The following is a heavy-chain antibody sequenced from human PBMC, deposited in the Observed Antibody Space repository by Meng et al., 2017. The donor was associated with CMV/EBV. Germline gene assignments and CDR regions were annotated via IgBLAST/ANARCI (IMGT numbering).Heavy chain of an antibody. CDR1: NSAA. D-gene: IGHD3-10*01. J-gene: IGHJ5*02. V-gene: IGHV6-1*01. CDR2: TDYRSKWYN. CDR3: ARDQRYYGSGSYYNSGWFDP. Sequence: NSAAWNWIRQSPSRGLEWLGRTDYRSKWYNDYAVSVKSRITINPDTSKDQFSLQLNSVTPEDTAVYYCARDQRYYGSGSYYNSGWFDPWGQGTLVTVSS.